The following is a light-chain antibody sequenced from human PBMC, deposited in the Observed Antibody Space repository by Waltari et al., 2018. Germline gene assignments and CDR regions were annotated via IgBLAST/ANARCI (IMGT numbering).Light chain of an antibody. CDR3: QQLKDSPPT. CDR1: QDISNF. J-gene: IGKJ4*01. Sequence: DIQLTQSPSFLSASVGDRVTITCRASQDISNFLAWYQQKPGQAPQLLIYASSTLQSGVPSRVGGSGSGTEFTLTISSLQPEDFATYYCQQLKDSPPTFGGGTKVEIK. V-gene: IGKV1-9*01. CDR2: ASS.